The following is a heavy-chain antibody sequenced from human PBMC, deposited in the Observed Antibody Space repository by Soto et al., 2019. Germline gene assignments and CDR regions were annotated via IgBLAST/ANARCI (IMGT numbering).Heavy chain of an antibody. CDR1: GYTFNTYY. Sequence: QVQLVQSGAEVRKPGASVKVSCKPSGYTFNTYYLHWLRQAPGQALEWMGVIHPSGGGTTYAQKFLGRVTVTRDTSTTTVFMELSSLRSDDTAVYYCARGGHIAVVTASFENWGQGTLVTVSS. V-gene: IGHV1-46*02. CDR3: ARGGHIAVVTASFEN. J-gene: IGHJ4*02. CDR2: IHPSGGGT. D-gene: IGHD2-21*02.